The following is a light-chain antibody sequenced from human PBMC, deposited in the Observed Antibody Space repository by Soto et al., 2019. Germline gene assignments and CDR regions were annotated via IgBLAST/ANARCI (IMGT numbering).Light chain of an antibody. J-gene: IGKJ4*01. CDR3: QQYNSYSLT. CDR1: QSISSW. V-gene: IGKV1-5*01. Sequence: DSQMTQSPSTLSASLGYRGTITFLASQSISSWLAWYQQKPGKAPKLLIYDASSLESGVPSRFSGSGSGTEFTLTISSLQPDDFATYYCQQYNSYSLTFGGGTKV. CDR2: DAS.